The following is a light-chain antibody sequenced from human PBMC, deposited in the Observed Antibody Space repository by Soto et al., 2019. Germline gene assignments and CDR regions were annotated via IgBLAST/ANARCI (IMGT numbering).Light chain of an antibody. CDR3: QQSYSTPRALT. CDR1: QSISSY. V-gene: IGKV1-39*01. J-gene: IGKJ4*01. Sequence: DIPMTQSPSSLSASVGDRVTITCRASQSISSYLNWYQQKPGKAPKLLIYAASSLQSGVPSRFSGSGSGTDFTLTISSLQPEDFATYYCQQSYSTPRALTFSGGTKVEIK. CDR2: AAS.